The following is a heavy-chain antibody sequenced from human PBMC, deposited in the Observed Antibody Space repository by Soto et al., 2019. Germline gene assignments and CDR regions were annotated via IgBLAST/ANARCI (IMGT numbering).Heavy chain of an antibody. CDR2: IKQDGSEK. CDR1: GFTFSSYW. CDR3: ARDHPWYFDY. Sequence: GESLKISCAASGFTFSSYWMSWVRQAPGKGLEWVANIKQDGSEKYYVDSVKGRFTISRDNAKNSLYLQMNSLRAEDMAVYYCARDHPWYFDYWGQGTLVTVSS. V-gene: IGHV3-7*01. J-gene: IGHJ4*02.